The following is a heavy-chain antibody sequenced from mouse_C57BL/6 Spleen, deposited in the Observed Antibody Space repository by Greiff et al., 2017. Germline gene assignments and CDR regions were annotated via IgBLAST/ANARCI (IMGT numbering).Heavy chain of an antibody. D-gene: IGHD2-3*01. CDR1: GFTFSSYG. J-gene: IGHJ4*01. Sequence: EVQVVESGGDLVKPGGSLKLSCAASGFTFSSYGMSWVRQTPDKRLEWVATISSGGSYTYYPDSVKGRFTISRDNAKNTLYLQMSSLKSEDTAMYYCARYDDGYYDAMDYWGQGTSVTVSS. V-gene: IGHV5-6*01. CDR2: ISSGGSYT. CDR3: ARYDDGYYDAMDY.